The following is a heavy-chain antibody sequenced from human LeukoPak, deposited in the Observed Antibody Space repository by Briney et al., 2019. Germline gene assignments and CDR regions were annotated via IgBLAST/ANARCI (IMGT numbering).Heavy chain of an antibody. CDR3: ASHGYGDYFFDY. CDR1: GGSLSGYY. CDR2: INHSENT. V-gene: IGHV4-34*01. D-gene: IGHD4-17*01. J-gene: IGHJ4*02. Sequence: PSETLSLTCAVHGGSLSGYYWSWIRQTPGKGLEWIGEINHSENTDYNPSLKSRVTISVDTSKNQFSLKLNSVTAADTAVYYCASHGYGDYFFDYWGQGTLVTVSS.